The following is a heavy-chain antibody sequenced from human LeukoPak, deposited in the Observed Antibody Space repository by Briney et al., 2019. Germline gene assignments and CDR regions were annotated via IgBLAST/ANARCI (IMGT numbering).Heavy chain of an antibody. CDR3: ARVEMATITDY. J-gene: IGHJ4*02. D-gene: IGHD5-24*01. Sequence: PGGSLRLSCAASGFTFSCYSMKWVRQAPGKGLEWVSSINSSSSYIYYADSVKGRFTISRDNAKNSLYLQMNSLRAEDTAVYYCARVEMATITDYWGQGTLVTVSS. CDR2: INSSSSYI. V-gene: IGHV3-21*01. CDR1: GFTFSCYS.